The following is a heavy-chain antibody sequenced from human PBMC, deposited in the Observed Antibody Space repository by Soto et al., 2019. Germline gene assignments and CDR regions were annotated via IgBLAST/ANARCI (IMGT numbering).Heavy chain of an antibody. V-gene: IGHV3-48*04. CDR2: IGGSGTTI. CDR1: GFTFSDYS. Sequence: GGSLRLSCEASGFTFSDYSMNWVRQAPGKGLEWVSYIGGSGTTIYHADSVRGRFTISRDNAKNSLYLHMNSLRAEDTAVYYCAREGPGASSDYWGQGTLVTVS. CDR3: AREGPGASSDY. J-gene: IGHJ4*02. D-gene: IGHD2-15*01.